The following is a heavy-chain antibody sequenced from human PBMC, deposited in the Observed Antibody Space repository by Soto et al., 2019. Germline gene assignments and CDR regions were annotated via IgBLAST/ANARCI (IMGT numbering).Heavy chain of an antibody. Sequence: GASVKVSCKASGGTFSNFVISWVRQAPGQGLEWMGGNIPIFGTANYAQKFQGWVTMTRDTSISTAYMELSRLRSDDTAVYYCARGGGYDIVDYWGQGTLVTVSS. J-gene: IGHJ4*02. D-gene: IGHD5-12*01. CDR1: GGTFSNFV. CDR2: NIPIFGTA. CDR3: ARGGGYDIVDY. V-gene: IGHV1-69*05.